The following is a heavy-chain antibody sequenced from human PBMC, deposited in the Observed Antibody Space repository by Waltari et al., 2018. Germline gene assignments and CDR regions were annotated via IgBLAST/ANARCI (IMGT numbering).Heavy chain of an antibody. CDR1: GGPTSNGNW. CDR2: IFHTGST. D-gene: IGHD7-27*01. CDR3: ARAHWGFDF. Sequence: QVQLQESGPALVKPSGTLSLTCAVSGGPTSNGNWWSRVRQPPGKGLEWIGEIFHTGSTNYNYSPSLKSRVTMSLDKSKNQFSLKLNSVTAADTAVYYCARAHWGFDFWGQGVLVTVSS. J-gene: IGHJ4*02. V-gene: IGHV4-4*02.